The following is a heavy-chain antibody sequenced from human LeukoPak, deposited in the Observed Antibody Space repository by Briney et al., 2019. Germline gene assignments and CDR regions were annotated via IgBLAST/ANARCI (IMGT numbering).Heavy chain of an antibody. V-gene: IGHV5-51*01. Sequence: GESLKISCKGSGYSFTNFWIGWVRQMPGKGLEWMGVISPGDSGIRYSPSFQGQVTISVDKSISTAYLQWSSPKASDSAMYYCAAGGASAPWGQGTLVTVSS. CDR2: ISPGDSGI. J-gene: IGHJ5*02. CDR1: GYSFTNFW. CDR3: AAGGASAP. D-gene: IGHD3-16*01.